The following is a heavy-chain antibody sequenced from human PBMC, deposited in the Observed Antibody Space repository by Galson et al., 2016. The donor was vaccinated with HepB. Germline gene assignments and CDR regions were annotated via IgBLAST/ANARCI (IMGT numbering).Heavy chain of an antibody. J-gene: IGHJ6*02. CDR2: ISASKGKT. CDR1: GYTFTSYG. V-gene: IGHV1-18*01. Sequence: SVKVSCKASGYTFTSYGISWVRQAPGQGLEWMGWISASKGKTNYAQNLQGRVTMTTDTYTSTVYMELKTLTSEDTAVYYCARDQHPESWSRYSTAYFYGMDVWGQGTLVTVSS. D-gene: IGHD3-3*01. CDR3: ARDQHPESWSRYSTAYFYGMDV.